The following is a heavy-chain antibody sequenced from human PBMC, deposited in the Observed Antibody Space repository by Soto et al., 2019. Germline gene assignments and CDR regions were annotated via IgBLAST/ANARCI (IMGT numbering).Heavy chain of an antibody. Sequence: GGSLRLSCAASGFTLSRYNMNWVRQAPGKGLEKVLYISISSSTINYADSVKGRFTISIDNAKNSLYLQMNILRADDMAVFYCAREYYYDNSGYDYWGQGALVTVSS. J-gene: IGHJ4*02. D-gene: IGHD3-22*01. V-gene: IGHV3-48*01. CDR3: AREYYYDNSGYDY. CDR1: GFTLSRYN. CDR2: ISISSSTI.